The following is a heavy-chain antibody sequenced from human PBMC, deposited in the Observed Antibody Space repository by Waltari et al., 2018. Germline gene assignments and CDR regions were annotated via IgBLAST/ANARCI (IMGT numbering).Heavy chain of an antibody. V-gene: IGHV1-69*12. CDR1: GGTFSSYA. J-gene: IGHJ4*02. D-gene: IGHD1-26*01. CDR2: IIPIFGTA. CDR3: ARDRATTPRGVYYFDY. Sequence: QVQLVQSGAEVKKPGSSVKVSCQASGGTFSSYAISWVRQAPGQGLEWMGGIIPIFGTANYAQKFQGRVTITADESTSTAYMELSSLRSEDTAVYYCARDRATTPRGVYYFDYWGQGTLVTVSS.